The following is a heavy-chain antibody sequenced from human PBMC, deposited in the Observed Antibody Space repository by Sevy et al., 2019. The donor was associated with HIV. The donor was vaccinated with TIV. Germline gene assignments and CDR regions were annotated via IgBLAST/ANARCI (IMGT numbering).Heavy chain of an antibody. J-gene: IGHJ4*02. V-gene: IGHV1-2*02. Sequence: ASVKVSCKASGYTFIGYYMHWMRQAPGQGLEWMGWINPNSGDTDYAQKFQGRVTMTRDTSMSTAYMEMSSLRSDDTAVYYCARGRSLSGTNSLFGCWGQETLVTVSS. CDR3: ARGRSLSGTNSLFGC. D-gene: IGHD1-26*01. CDR2: INPNSGDT. CDR1: GYTFIGYY.